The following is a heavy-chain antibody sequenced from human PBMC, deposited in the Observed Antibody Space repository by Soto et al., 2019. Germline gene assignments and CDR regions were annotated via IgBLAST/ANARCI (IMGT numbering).Heavy chain of an antibody. CDR2: TYHWSKWYN. D-gene: IGHD4-17*01. J-gene: IGHJ3*02. Sequence: SQTLSLTCAISGDSVSNNSAAWNWIRQSPSRGLEWLGRTYHWSKWYNDYAVSVKSRIIINPDTSKNQFSLQLNSVAPEDTAVYYCARERYGDYGRGTFDIWGQGTMVTVS. CDR3: ARERYGDYGRGTFDI. V-gene: IGHV6-1*01. CDR1: GDSVSNNSAA.